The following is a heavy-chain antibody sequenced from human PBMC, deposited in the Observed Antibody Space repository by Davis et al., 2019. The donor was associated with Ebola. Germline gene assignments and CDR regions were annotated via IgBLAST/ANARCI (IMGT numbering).Heavy chain of an antibody. Sequence: GESLKISCAASGFTFSSYWMHWVRQAPGKGLVWVSRINSDGSSTSYADSVKGRFTISRDNAKNSLYLQMNSLRDEDTAVYYCARDGRYLYSSGLEFDYWGQGTLVTVSS. CDR1: GFTFSSYW. V-gene: IGHV3-74*01. D-gene: IGHD6-19*01. CDR2: INSDGSST. CDR3: ARDGRYLYSSGLEFDY. J-gene: IGHJ4*02.